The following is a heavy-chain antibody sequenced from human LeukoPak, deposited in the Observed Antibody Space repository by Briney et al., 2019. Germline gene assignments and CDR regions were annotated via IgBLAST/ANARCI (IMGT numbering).Heavy chain of an antibody. D-gene: IGHD3-9*01. CDR1: GFTFSSYG. J-gene: IGHJ4*02. CDR3: AKVGQGNYDILTGSPFDY. V-gene: IGHV3-30*18. CDR2: ISYDGSNK. Sequence: GGSLRLSCAASGFTFSSYGMHWVRQAPGKGLEWVAVISYDGSNKYYADSVKGRFTISRDNSKNTLYLQMNSLRADDTAVYYCAKVGQGNYDILTGSPFDYWGQGTLVTVSS.